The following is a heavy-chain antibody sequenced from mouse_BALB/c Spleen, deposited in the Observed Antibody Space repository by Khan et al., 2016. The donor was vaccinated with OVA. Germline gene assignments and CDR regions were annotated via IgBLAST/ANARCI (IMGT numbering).Heavy chain of an antibody. CDR3: ARGNYCGYYFDY. CDR2: ISYSGVT. D-gene: IGHD1-1*01. V-gene: IGHV3-2*02. J-gene: IGHJ2*01. Sequence: VQLKQSGPGLVKPSQSLSLTCTVTGYSITSGYVWNWIRQFPGNKLEWMGYISYSGVTSYTPSLKSRISITRDTSKNQFFLKLNSVTTEATATYYCARGNYCGYYFDYWGQGTTLTVSS. CDR1: GYSITSGYV.